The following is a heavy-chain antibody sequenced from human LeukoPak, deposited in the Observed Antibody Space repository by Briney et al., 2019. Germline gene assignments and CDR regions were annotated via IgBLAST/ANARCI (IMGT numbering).Heavy chain of an antibody. Sequence: GASVKVSCKASGYTFTSYDINWVRQAPGQGLEWMGWMNPNSGNTGYAQKFQGRVTMTRNTSISTAYMELSSLRSEDTAVYYCARVVVSRVAWFDPWGQGTLVTVSS. V-gene: IGHV1-8*01. D-gene: IGHD2-15*01. J-gene: IGHJ5*02. CDR3: ARVVVSRVAWFDP. CDR1: GYTFTSYD. CDR2: MNPNSGNT.